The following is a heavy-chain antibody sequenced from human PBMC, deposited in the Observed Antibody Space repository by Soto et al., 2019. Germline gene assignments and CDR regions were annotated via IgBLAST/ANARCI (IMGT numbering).Heavy chain of an antibody. CDR1: GGSFSGYY. CDR3: ARAAPELRYFDWLFSSAFDI. Sequence: SETLSLTCAVSGGSFSGYYWSWIRQPPGKGLEWIGEINHSGSTNYNPSLKSRVTISVDTSKNQFSLKLSSVTAADTAVYYCARAAPELRYFDWLFSSAFDIWGQGTMVTVSS. D-gene: IGHD3-9*01. CDR2: INHSGST. V-gene: IGHV4-34*01. J-gene: IGHJ3*02.